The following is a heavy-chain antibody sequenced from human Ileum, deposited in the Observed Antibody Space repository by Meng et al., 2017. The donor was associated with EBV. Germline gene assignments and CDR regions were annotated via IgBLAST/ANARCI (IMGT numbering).Heavy chain of an antibody. CDR3: ARGARLAPFDY. CDR1: GDSVSTTSAA. J-gene: IGHJ4*02. V-gene: IGHV6-1*01. CDR2: TYYRSKWYN. Sequence: QGQLQKSGPGLAQPSQTLARPSATAGDSVSTTSAAWNCIRQPPSRGLELLGRTYYRSKWYNEYEVSVKSRITINADTSKNQFSLQLNSVTPEDTAVYYCARGARLAPFDYWGQGTLVTVSS. D-gene: IGHD6-19*01.